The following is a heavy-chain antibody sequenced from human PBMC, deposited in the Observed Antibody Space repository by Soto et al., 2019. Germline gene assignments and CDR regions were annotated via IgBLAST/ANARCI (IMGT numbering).Heavy chain of an antibody. Sequence: QVQLQESGPGLVKPSETLSLTCTVSGGSISTYYWSWIRQPPGKGLEWIGYIYDSGSTDYNPSLKSRVTISVDTSKHQFSLKLSSVTAADTAVYYCARHGGRYCSGGTCYIYWHFDLWGRGTLVTVSS. CDR2: IYDSGST. CDR3: ARHGGRYCSGGTCYIYWHFDL. CDR1: GGSISTYY. V-gene: IGHV4-59*08. D-gene: IGHD2-15*01. J-gene: IGHJ2*01.